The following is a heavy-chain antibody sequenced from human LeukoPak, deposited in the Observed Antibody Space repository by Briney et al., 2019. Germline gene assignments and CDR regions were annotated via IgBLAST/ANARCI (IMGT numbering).Heavy chain of an antibody. CDR1: GGSISSGGYY. J-gene: IGHJ4*02. CDR2: IYYSGST. Sequence: SETLSLTCTVSGGSISSGGYYWSWIRQHPGKGLEWIGYIYYSGSTYYNPSLKSRVTISVDTSKNQFSLKLSSVTAADTAVYYCARQWWVKRYNWNPFDYWGQGTLVTVSS. CDR3: ARQWWVKRYNWNPFDY. V-gene: IGHV4-31*03. D-gene: IGHD1-20*01.